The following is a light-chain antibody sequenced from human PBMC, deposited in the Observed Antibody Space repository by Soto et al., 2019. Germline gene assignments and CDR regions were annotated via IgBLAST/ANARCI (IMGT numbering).Light chain of an antibody. J-gene: IGKJ5*01. V-gene: IGKV1-33*01. CDR3: QQYENIPT. CDR2: DAS. Sequence: DIQMTHSPSSLSASVGGRFTITCQASQNINNYLNLYKQKPGRAPKLPIYDASNLEAGVPSRLRGSGSGTDFTFTISSMKPEDIATYYCQQYENIPTFGQGTRLEIK. CDR1: QNINNY.